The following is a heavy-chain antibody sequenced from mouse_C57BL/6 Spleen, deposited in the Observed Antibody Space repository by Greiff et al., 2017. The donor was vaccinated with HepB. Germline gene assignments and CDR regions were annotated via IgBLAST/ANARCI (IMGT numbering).Heavy chain of an antibody. CDR2: IWTGGGT. J-gene: IGHJ4*01. CDR3: ARSPYDYDYAMDY. D-gene: IGHD2-4*01. V-gene: IGHV2-9-1*01. CDR1: GFSLTSYA. Sequence: VQLQQSGPGLVAPSQSLSITCTVSGFSLTSYAISWVRQPPGKGLEWLGVIWTGGGTNYNSALKSRLSISKDNSKSQVFLKMNSLQTDDTARYYCARSPYDYDYAMDYWGQGTSVTVSS.